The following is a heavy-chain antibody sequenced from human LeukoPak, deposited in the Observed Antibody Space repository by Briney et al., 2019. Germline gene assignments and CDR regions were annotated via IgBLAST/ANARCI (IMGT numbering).Heavy chain of an antibody. CDR1: GFTFSSYA. V-gene: IGHV3-23*01. CDR3: AKDYADSSGWYRAFDI. CDR2: ISGSGGST. Sequence: GGSLRLSCAASGFTFSSYAMSWVRQAPGKGLEWVSAISGSGGSTYYADSVKGRFTIPRDNSKNTLYLQMNSLRAEDTAVYYCAKDYADSSGWYRAFDIWGQGTMVTVSS. D-gene: IGHD6-19*01. J-gene: IGHJ3*02.